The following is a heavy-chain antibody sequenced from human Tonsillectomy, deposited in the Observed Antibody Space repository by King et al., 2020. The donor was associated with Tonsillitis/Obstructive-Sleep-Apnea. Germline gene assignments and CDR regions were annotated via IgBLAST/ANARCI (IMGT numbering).Heavy chain of an antibody. V-gene: IGHV3-7*03. D-gene: IGHD3-22*01. CDR1: GFTFSSYW. J-gene: IGHJ3*01. CDR3: ARVLDYFDSSGYRAFDV. CDR2: IKEDGSEK. Sequence: VQLVESGGGLVQPGGSLRLSCAASGFTFSSYWMSWVRQAPGKGLEWVANIKEDGSEKYYVDSVKGPFTISRDNAKNSLYLQMNSLRAEDTAVYYCARVLDYFDSSGYRAFDVWGQGTMVTVSS.